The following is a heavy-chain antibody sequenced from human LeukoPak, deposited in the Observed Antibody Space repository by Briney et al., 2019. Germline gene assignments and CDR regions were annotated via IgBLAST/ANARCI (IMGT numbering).Heavy chain of an antibody. V-gene: IGHV4-34*01. CDR1: GGSFSGYY. Sequence: SETLSLTCAVYGGSFSGYYWSWIRQPPGKGLEWIGSIYYSGSTYYNPSLKSRVTISVDTSKNQFSLKLSSVTAADTAVYYCAREKILRFFGWFDPWGQGTLVTVSS. CDR3: AREKILRFFGWFDP. CDR2: IYYSGST. D-gene: IGHD3-3*01. J-gene: IGHJ5*02.